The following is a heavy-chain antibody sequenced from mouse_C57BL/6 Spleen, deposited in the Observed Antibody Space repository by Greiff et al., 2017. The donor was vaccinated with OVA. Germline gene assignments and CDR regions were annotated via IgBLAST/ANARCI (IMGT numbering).Heavy chain of an antibody. J-gene: IGHJ4*01. CDR3: ARSGYSKAMDY. Sequence: VQLQQSGPELVKPGASVKITCKASGYAFSSSWMNWVKQRPGKGLEWIGRIYPGDGDTNYNGKFKGKATLTADKSSSTAYMQLSSLTSEDSAVYFCARSGYSKAMDYWGQGTSVTVSS. V-gene: IGHV1-82*01. D-gene: IGHD2-5*01. CDR1: GYAFSSSW. CDR2: IYPGDGDT.